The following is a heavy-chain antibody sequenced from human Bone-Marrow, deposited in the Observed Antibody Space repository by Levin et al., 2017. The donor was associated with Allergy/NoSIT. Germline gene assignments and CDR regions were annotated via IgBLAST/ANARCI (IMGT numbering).Heavy chain of an antibody. D-gene: IGHD3-10*01. CDR1: GFTFRSYA. V-gene: IGHV3-30-3*01. CDR3: ARERGSGNYRTVDY. CDR2: ILYDGSNR. J-gene: IGHJ4*02. Sequence: GGSLRLSCAVSGFTFRSYAMHWVRQAPGKGLEWVGAILYDGSNRYHADSGRFTISRDIFKNTLYLQMNSLRAEDTAVYYCARERGSGNYRTVDYWGQGTLVTVSS.